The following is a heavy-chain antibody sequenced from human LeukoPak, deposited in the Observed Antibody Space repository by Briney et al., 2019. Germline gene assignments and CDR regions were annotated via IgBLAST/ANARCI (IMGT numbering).Heavy chain of an antibody. CDR1: GGSFSGYY. Sequence: SETLSLTCAVYGGSFSGYYWSWICQPPGKGLEWIGEINHSGSTNYNPSLKSRVTISVDTSMNQFSLKLSSVTAADTAVYYCARANVDTGFDYWGQGTLVTVSS. CDR3: ARANVDTGFDY. J-gene: IGHJ4*02. V-gene: IGHV4-34*01. D-gene: IGHD5-18*01. CDR2: INHSGST.